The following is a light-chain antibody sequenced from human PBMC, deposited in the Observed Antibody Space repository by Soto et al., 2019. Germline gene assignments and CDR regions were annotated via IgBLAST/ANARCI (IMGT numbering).Light chain of an antibody. CDR3: QHYNSYSEA. CDR2: KAS. J-gene: IGKJ1*01. V-gene: IGKV1-5*03. CDR1: QTISSR. Sequence: DIQITQSPSTLSGSVGDRVTITCRASQTISSRLAWYLQKPGKAPKTLIYKASTLKSGVPSRFSGSGSGTEFTRTISSLQPDDVATYYCQHYNSYSEAFGQGTKVDIK.